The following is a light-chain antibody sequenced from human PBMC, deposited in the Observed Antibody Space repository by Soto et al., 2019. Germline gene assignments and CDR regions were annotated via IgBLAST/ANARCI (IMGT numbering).Light chain of an antibody. V-gene: IGKV4-1*01. CDR3: RQSFISCRA. J-gene: IGKJ1*01. CDR1: QIVIHSSNNRSY. CDR2: WAS. Sequence: IGRSMSSAYLAVSLGVGGASNCNWGQIVIHSSNNRSYLAWYQQKPRQPPELLLYWASARESGVPDRFSVSQSGTDIPLTTAVPEFVHMRVYFLRQSFISCRAIGQGTKVDIK.